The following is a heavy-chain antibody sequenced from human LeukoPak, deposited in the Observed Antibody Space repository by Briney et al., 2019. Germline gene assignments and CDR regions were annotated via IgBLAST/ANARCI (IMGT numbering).Heavy chain of an antibody. V-gene: IGHV3-23*01. CDR3: AKAIRQQLISKYYYGMDV. CDR2: ISGSGGVT. CDR1: GFTFSSYW. D-gene: IGHD6-13*01. Sequence: GGSLRLSCAASGFTFSSYWMSWVRQAPGKGLEWVSAISGSGGVTYYADSVKGRFTISRDNSKNTLYLQMNSLRAEDTAVYYCAKAIRQQLISKYYYGMDVWGQGTTVTVSS. J-gene: IGHJ6*02.